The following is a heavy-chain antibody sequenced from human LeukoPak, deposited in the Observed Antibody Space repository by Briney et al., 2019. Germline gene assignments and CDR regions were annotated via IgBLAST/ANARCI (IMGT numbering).Heavy chain of an antibody. J-gene: IGHJ5*02. CDR3: ARHDNRITIFGVVLHWFDP. CDR1: GGSISSSSYY. D-gene: IGHD3-3*01. CDR2: IYYSGST. V-gene: IGHV4-39*01. Sequence: SETLSLTCTVSGGSISSSSYYWGWIRQPPGTGLEWIGSIYYSGSTYYNPSLKSRVTISVDTSKNQFSLKLSSVTAADTAVYYCARHDNRITIFGVVLHWFDPWGQGTLVTVSS.